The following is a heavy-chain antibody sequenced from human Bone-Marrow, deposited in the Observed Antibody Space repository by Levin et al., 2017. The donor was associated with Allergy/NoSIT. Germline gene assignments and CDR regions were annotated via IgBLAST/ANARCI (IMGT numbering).Heavy chain of an antibody. D-gene: IGHD3-10*01. CDR1: GFTFSDYY. CDR3: ARDPRNYYGSGSYSYLPDY. J-gene: IGHJ4*02. V-gene: IGHV3-11*05. CDR2: ISSSSSYT. Sequence: GGSLRLSCAASGFTFSDYYMSWIRQAPGKGLEWVSYISSSSSYTNYADSVKGRFTISRDNAKNSLYLQMNSLRAEDTAVYYCARDPRNYYGSGSYSYLPDYWGQGTLVTVSS.